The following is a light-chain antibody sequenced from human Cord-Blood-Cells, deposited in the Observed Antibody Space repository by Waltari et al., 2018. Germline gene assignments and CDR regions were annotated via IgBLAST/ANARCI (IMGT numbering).Light chain of an antibody. J-gene: IGLJ3*02. CDR2: RNN. CDR1: SPNLGSNY. Sequence: QSVLTQPPSASGTPGQRVTTPCSGSSPNLGSNYVYWYPQLPGTAPKLLVYRNNQRPSGVPDRFSGSKSGTSAPLAISGLRSEDEADYYCAAWDDSLSGRVFGGGTKLTVL. V-gene: IGLV1-47*01. CDR3: AAWDDSLSGRV.